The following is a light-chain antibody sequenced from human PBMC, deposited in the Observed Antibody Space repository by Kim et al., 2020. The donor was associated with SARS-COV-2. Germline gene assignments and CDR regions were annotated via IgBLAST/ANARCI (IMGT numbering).Light chain of an antibody. CDR2: ELA. J-gene: IGLJ3*02. Sequence: PGQSATISCTGTSSDVIDSNYGSRHQQHPAKAPQLIMYELATRPSGVPVRCSGSKSANTASLTVSGLQAEDEADYYCSSDAVIIWVFGGGTQLTVL. CDR1: SSDVIDSNY. CDR3: SSDAVIIWV. V-gene: IGLV2-8*01.